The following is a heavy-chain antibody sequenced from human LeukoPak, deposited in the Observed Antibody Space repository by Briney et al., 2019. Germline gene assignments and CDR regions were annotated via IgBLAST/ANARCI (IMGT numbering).Heavy chain of an antibody. V-gene: IGHV3-73*01. J-gene: IGHJ6*02. CDR1: GFTFSGSA. D-gene: IGHD2-21*02. Sequence: GGSLKLSCAASGFTFSGSAMHWGRQASGKGLEWVGRIRSKANSYATAYAASVKGRFTISRDDSKNTAYLQMNSLKTEDTAVYYCTRPGGYGSPRVYYYGMDVWGQGTTVTVSS. CDR3: TRPGGYGSPRVYYYGMDV. CDR2: IRSKANSYAT.